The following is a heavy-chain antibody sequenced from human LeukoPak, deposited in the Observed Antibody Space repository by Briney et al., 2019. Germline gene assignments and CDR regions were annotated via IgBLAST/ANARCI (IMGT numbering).Heavy chain of an antibody. V-gene: IGHV1-18*01. CDR3: ARDSWAITFGGVDRLDY. CDR2: ISVYHGNT. J-gene: IGHJ4*02. CDR1: GYRFTSYG. D-gene: IGHD3-16*01. Sequence: ASVKVSCKASGYRFTSYGISWVRQAPGQGLEWMGWISVYHGNTNYAQKFRDRVTMTTDTSTSTAYMELRSLRSDDTAVYYCARDSWAITFGGVDRLDYWGQGTLVTVSS.